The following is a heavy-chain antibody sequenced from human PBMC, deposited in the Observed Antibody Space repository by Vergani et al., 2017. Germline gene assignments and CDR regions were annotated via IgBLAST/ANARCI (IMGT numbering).Heavy chain of an antibody. V-gene: IGHV1-2*02. CDR3: ARDDARDQLLRWGMDV. D-gene: IGHD2-2*01. CDR1: GYTFRDYY. J-gene: IGHJ6*02. CDR2: MNPDDGDT. Sequence: QVQLVQSGAELKKHGASVRVSCKASGYTFRDYYIHWVRQAPGQGPEWLGWMNPDDGDTMYAEKFKGRVTMTRVTSLSTGYMYLTRLTSADTAVYYCARDDARDQLLRWGMDVWGQGTTVTVSS.